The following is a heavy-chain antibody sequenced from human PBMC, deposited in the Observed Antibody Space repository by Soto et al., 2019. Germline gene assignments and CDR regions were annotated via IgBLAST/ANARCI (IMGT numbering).Heavy chain of an antibody. V-gene: IGHV3-33*01. J-gene: IGHJ4*02. Sequence: QVQLVESGGGVVQPGRSLRLSCAASGFTFSSYGMHWVRQAPGKGLEWVAVIWYDGSNKYYADSVKGRFTISRDNSKKTLCVQMNSLRAEDTAVYYCARGTYYDYVWGSYRPPFDYWGQGTLVTVSS. CDR3: ARGTYYDYVWGSYRPPFDY. CDR2: IWYDGSNK. D-gene: IGHD3-16*02. CDR1: GFTFSSYG.